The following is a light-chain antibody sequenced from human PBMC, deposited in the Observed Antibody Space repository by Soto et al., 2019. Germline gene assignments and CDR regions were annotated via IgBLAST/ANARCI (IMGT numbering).Light chain of an antibody. CDR3: QQYDDPFT. J-gene: IGKJ4*01. Sequence: DTQMTQSPSSLSASVGDTVTITCQASRNIADSLNWYQQRAGQAPKLLIYDASNLQSGVPARFSGSGTGISFILTINSLQPEDFATYYCQQYDDPFTFGGGTKVEIK. CDR2: DAS. V-gene: IGKV1-33*01. CDR1: RNIADS.